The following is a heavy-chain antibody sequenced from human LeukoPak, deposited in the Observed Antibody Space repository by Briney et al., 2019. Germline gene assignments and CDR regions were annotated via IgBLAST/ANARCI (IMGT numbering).Heavy chain of an antibody. D-gene: IGHD6-13*01. Sequence: SETLSLTCTVSGGSISSSSYYWGCIRQPPGKGLECIGSIYYSGSTYYNPSLKSRVTISVDTSKNQFSLKLSSVTAADTAVYYCARDGAAAGTIDYWGQGTLVTVSS. J-gene: IGHJ4*02. CDR2: IYYSGST. V-gene: IGHV4-39*07. CDR3: ARDGAAAGTIDY. CDR1: GGSISSSSYY.